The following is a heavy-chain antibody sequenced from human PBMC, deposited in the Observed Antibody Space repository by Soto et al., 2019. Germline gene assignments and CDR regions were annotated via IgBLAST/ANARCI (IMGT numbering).Heavy chain of an antibody. J-gene: IGHJ6*02. CDR3: ARGYCSGGSCYHGGMDV. Sequence: QVQLVESGGGLVKPGGSLRLSCAASGFTFSDYYMSWIRQAPGKGLEWVSYISSSSSYTNYADSVKSRFTISRDNAKNSLYLQMNSLRAEDTAVYYCARGYCSGGSCYHGGMDVWGQGTTVTVSS. D-gene: IGHD2-15*01. V-gene: IGHV3-11*05. CDR2: ISSSSSYT. CDR1: GFTFSDYY.